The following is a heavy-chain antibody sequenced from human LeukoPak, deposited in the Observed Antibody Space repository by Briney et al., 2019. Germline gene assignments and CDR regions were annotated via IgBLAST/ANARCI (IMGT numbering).Heavy chain of an antibody. J-gene: IGHJ4*02. CDR3: AKKRSGSQQYYFDY. V-gene: IGHV3-23*01. Sequence: PEGSLRLSCAASGFTFSSYAMSWVRQAPGKGLEWVSAISGSGGSTYYADSVKGRFTISRDNSKNTLYLQMNSLRAEDTAVYYCAKKRSGSQQYYFDYWGQGTLVTVSS. CDR1: GFTFSSYA. D-gene: IGHD1-26*01. CDR2: ISGSGGST.